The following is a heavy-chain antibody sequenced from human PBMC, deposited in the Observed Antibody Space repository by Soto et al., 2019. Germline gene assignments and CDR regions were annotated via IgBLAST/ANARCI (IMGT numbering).Heavy chain of an antibody. D-gene: IGHD3-22*01. V-gene: IGHV4-4*02. CDR1: GGSISSSNW. CDR3: ASSYYYDSSGYYPFDY. Sequence: NPSETRSLTCAVSGGSISSSNWWSWVRQPPGKGLEWIGEIYHSGSTNYNPSLKSRVTISVDKSKNQFSLKLSSVTAADTAVYYCASSYYYDSSGYYPFDYWGQGTLVTVSS. J-gene: IGHJ4*02. CDR2: IYHSGST.